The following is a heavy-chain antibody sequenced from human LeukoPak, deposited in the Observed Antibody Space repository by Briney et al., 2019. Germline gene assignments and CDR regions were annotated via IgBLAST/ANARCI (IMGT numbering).Heavy chain of an antibody. D-gene: IGHD3-3*01. CDR1: GGSISSYY. V-gene: IGHV4-59*01. CDR2: IYYSGST. CDR3: ARDRTDFWSGYAKVFDP. J-gene: IGHJ5*02. Sequence: SETLSLTCTVSGGSISSYYWSWIRQPPGKGLEWIGYIYYSGSTNYNPSLKSRVTISVDTSKNQFSLKLSSVTAADTAVYYCARDRTDFWSGYAKVFDPWGQGTLVTVSS.